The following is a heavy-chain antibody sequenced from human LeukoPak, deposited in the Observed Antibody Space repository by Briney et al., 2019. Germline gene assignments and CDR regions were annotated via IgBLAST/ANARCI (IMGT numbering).Heavy chain of an antibody. CDR2: IKQDGSEK. J-gene: IGHJ5*02. CDR3: ARDLEGGIFDP. Sequence: PGGSLRLSCAASGFTFSSYWMTWVRQAPGKGLEWVANIKQDGSEKYYVDSVKGRFTISRDNAKNSLYLQMNSLRAEDTAVYYCARDLEGGIFDPWGQGTLVTVSS. CDR1: GFTFSSYW. D-gene: IGHD6-13*01. V-gene: IGHV3-7*05.